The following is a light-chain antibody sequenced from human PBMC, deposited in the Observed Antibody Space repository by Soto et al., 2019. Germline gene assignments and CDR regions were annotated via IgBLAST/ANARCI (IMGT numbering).Light chain of an antibody. V-gene: IGKV3-20*01. J-gene: IGKJ2*01. CDR3: QQYGSSPYT. CDR1: QSVDIN. CDR2: GAS. Sequence: DIVLTQSPATLSVTPGDRVTLSCRASQSVDINLAWYQQKAGQAPRLLVYGASTKATDMPGRFSGRGSGTDFTLTISRLEPEDFAVYYCQQYGSSPYTLGLGT.